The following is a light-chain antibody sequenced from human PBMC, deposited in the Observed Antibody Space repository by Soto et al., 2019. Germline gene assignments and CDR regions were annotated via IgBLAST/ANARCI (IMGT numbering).Light chain of an antibody. CDR3: MQALQTPPT. J-gene: IGKJ1*01. Sequence: DIVMTQSPLSLPVTPGEPASISFRSSQSLLHSNGYNYLDWYLQKPGQSPQLLIYLGSNRASGVPDRFSGSGSGTDFTLKISRVEAEDVGVYYCMQALQTPPTFGQGTKVDIK. V-gene: IGKV2-28*01. CDR2: LGS. CDR1: QSLLHSNGYNY.